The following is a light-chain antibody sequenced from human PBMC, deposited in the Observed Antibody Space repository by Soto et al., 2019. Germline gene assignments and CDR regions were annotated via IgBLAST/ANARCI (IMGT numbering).Light chain of an antibody. Sequence: EIVLTQSPGTLSLSPGERATLSCRASQRVRSSYLAWYQQKPGQAPRLLIHGASSRATGIPDRFSGSGSGTDFTLTSSRLEPEDFAVYFCQQYDRSLRTCGQGTKVEIK. CDR3: QQYDRSLRT. CDR2: GAS. CDR1: QRVRSSY. J-gene: IGKJ1*01. V-gene: IGKV3-20*01.